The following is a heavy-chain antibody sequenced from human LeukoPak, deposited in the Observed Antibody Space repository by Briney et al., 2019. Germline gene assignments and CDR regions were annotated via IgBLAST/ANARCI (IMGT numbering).Heavy chain of an antibody. V-gene: IGHV3-30*04. D-gene: IGHD3-10*02. Sequence: GGSLRLSCAASGFTFSSYAMHWVRQAPGKGLEWVAVISYDGSSKYYADSVKGRFTISRDNAKNSLYLQMNSLRAEDTAVYYCAELGITMIGGVWGKGTTVTISS. CDR3: AELGITMIGGV. CDR1: GFTFSSYA. CDR2: ISYDGSSK. J-gene: IGHJ6*04.